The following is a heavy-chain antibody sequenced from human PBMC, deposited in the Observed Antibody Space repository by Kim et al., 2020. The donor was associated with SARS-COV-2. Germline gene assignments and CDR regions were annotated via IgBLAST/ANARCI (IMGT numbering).Heavy chain of an antibody. CDR1: GFTFSDYY. V-gene: IGHV3-11*01. Sequence: GGSLRLSCAASGFTFSDYYMNWIRQAPGKGLEWVSYISSSGSTIYYADSVKGRFTISRDNAKNSLYLQMNSLRAEDTAVYYCARVRGAAGPFYYYYYGMDVWGQGTTVTVSS. CDR2: ISSSGSTI. J-gene: IGHJ6*02. D-gene: IGHD6-13*01. CDR3: ARVRGAAGPFYYYYYGMDV.